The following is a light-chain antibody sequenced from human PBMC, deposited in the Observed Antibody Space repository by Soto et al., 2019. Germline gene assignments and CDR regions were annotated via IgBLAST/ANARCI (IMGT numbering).Light chain of an antibody. Sequence: DIVMTQSPDSLAVSLGERATINCKSSRTVLYSSNNKNYLAWYQQKPGQPPKLLIYWASTRESGVPDRFSGSGSGTDFTLTISSLQAEDVAAYYCQQYYSAPPTFGQGTKVEIK. CDR3: QQYYSAPPT. CDR2: WAS. CDR1: RTVLYSSNNKNY. J-gene: IGKJ1*01. V-gene: IGKV4-1*01.